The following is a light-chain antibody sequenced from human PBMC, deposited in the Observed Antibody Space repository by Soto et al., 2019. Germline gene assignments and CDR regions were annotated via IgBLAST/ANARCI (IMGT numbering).Light chain of an antibody. V-gene: IGLV2-14*01. Sequence: QLVLTQPASVSGSPGQSITISCTGTTSDVGGYNYVSWYQQHPGKAPKLIVFEASNRFSGSKSGNTASLTISGLQAEDEAEYYCSSYTSSNSYVFGTGTKVTVL. J-gene: IGLJ1*01. CDR1: TSDVGGYNY. CDR2: EAS. CDR3: SSYTSSNSYV.